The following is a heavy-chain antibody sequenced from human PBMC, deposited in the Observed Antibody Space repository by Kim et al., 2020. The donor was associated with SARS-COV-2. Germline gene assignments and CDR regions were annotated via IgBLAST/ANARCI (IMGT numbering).Heavy chain of an antibody. CDR1: GFTFSSCG. CDR3: AKGEVVAAPHPYGMDV. J-gene: IGHJ6*02. CDR2: ISYDGSNK. V-gene: IGHV3-30*18. Sequence: GGSLRLSCAASGFTFSSCGMHWVRQAPGKGLEWVAVISYDGSNKYYADSVKGRFTISRDNSKNTLYLQMNGLRAEDTAVYYCAKGEVVAAPHPYGMDVWGQGTTVTVSS. D-gene: IGHD2-15*01.